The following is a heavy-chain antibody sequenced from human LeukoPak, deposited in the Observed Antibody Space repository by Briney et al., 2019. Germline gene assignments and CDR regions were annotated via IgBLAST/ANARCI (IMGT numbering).Heavy chain of an antibody. CDR2: IYYSGST. Sequence: SETLSLTCTVSGGSISSYYWSWIRQPPGKGLGWIGHIYYSGSTNYNPSLKSRVTISVDTSKNQFSLKLSSVTAADTAVYYCASLGSLMTGKPYYFDYWGQGTLVTVSS. V-gene: IGHV4-59*01. CDR1: GGSISSYY. D-gene: IGHD3-16*01. CDR3: ASLGSLMTGKPYYFDY. J-gene: IGHJ4*02.